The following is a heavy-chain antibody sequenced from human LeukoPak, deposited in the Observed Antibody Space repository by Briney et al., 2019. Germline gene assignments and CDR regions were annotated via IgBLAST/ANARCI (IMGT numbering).Heavy chain of an antibody. CDR2: IKQDGSEK. CDR1: GFTFSSYC. CDR3: ARVRDYDLNWFDP. V-gene: IGHV3-7*01. J-gene: IGHJ5*02. D-gene: IGHD4-17*01. Sequence: GGSLSLSCAASGFTFSSYCMSWVRQAPGKGREWVANIKQDGSEKFYVGSVRGRFNTSRDNAKNSLYVQINSLTAEDTAVYYCARVRDYDLNWFDPWGQGTLVTVSS.